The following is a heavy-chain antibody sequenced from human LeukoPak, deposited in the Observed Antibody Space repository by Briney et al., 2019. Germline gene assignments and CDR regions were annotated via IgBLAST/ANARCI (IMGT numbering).Heavy chain of an antibody. CDR3: ARPSGSYYFYYMDV. CDR2: INWSGDST. Sequence: GGSLRLSCAASGFTFDDYGMSWVRQAPGKGLEWVSGINWSGDSTGYADSVKGRFTISRDNAKNSLYLQMNSLRAEDTALYYCARPSGSYYFYYMDVWGKGTTVTVSS. V-gene: IGHV3-20*04. D-gene: IGHD1-26*01. CDR1: GFTFDDYG. J-gene: IGHJ6*03.